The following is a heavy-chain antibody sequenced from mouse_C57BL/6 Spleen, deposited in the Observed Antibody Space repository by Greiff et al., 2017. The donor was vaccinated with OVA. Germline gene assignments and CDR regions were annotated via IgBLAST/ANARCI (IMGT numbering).Heavy chain of an antibody. V-gene: IGHV3-6*01. J-gene: IGHJ4*01. D-gene: IGHD3-2*02. CDR2: ISYDGSN. Sequence: EVQLQESGPGLVKPSQSLSLTCSVTGYSITSGYYWNWIRQFPGNKLEWMGYISYDGSNNYNPSLKNRISITRDTAKNQFFLKLNSVTTEDTATYYCARDGGDSSGPYYAMDYWGQGTSVTVSS. CDR1: GYSITSGYY. CDR3: ARDGGDSSGPYYAMDY.